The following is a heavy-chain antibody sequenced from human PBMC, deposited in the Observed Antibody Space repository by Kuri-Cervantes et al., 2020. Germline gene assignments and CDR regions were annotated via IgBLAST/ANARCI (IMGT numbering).Heavy chain of an antibody. V-gene: IGHV3-15*01. CDR2: IKSKTDGGTT. J-gene: IGHJ6*03. Sequence: GESLKISCAASGFTFTNAWLDWVRQAPGKGLEWVGRIKSKTDGGTTDYAAPVKGRFTISRDDSKNTLYLQMNSLKTEDTAVYYCTTEGIAAAGAVPTYYYMDVWGKGTTVTVSS. CDR1: GFTFTNAW. D-gene: IGHD6-13*01. CDR3: TTEGIAAAGAVPTYYYMDV.